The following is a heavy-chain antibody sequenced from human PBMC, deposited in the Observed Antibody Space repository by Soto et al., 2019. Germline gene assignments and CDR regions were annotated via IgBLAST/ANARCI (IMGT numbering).Heavy chain of an antibody. CDR2: INPNSGGT. CDR1: GYTFTGYY. V-gene: IGHV1-2*04. D-gene: IGHD1-26*01. J-gene: IGHJ4*02. Sequence: ASVKVSCKASGYTFTGYYMHWVRQAPGQGLEWMGWINPNSGGTNYARKFQGWVTMTRDTSISTAYMELSRLRSDDTAVYYCARDGSSGSHRVGRGFFDYWGQGTLVTVSS. CDR3: ARDGSSGSHRVGRGFFDY.